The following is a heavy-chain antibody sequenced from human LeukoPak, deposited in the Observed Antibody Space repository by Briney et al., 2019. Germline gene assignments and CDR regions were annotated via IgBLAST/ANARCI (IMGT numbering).Heavy chain of an antibody. D-gene: IGHD2-15*01. CDR2: MNPKSGNT. J-gene: IGHJ5*02. Sequence: ASVTVSCTASAYTFTNYDINWVRQATGQGPEWMGWMNPKSGNTGYAQKFQGRVTMTRNTSISTAYMELSSLRSDDTAVYYCARDQDIVVVVAALRQREMGGFDPWGQGTLVTVSS. CDR1: AYTFTNYD. CDR3: ARDQDIVVVVAALRQREMGGFDP. V-gene: IGHV1-8*01.